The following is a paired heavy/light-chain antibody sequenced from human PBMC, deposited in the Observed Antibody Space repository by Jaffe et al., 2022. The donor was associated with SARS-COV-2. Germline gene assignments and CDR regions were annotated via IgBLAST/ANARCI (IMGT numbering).Light chain of an antibody. V-gene: IGLV2-11*01. Sequence: QSALTQPRSVSGSPGQSVTISCTGTSSDVGGYNYVSWYQQHPGKAPKLMIYDVSKWSSGVPDRFSGSKSGNTASLTISGLQAEDEADYYCCSHAGTFVVFGGGTKLTVL. J-gene: IGLJ2*01. CDR3: CSHAGTFVV. CDR2: DVS. CDR1: SSDVGGYNY.
Heavy chain of an antibody. Sequence: QVQLQESGPGLVKPSETLSLTCTVSGSSIRSDYYWGWIRQPPGKGLEWIGSMYHSGITYYNPSLKSRATISLDTSKNQFSLKLTSVTAADTAVYYCAGDPPTCTSCYTSWGQGTLVTVSS. J-gene: IGHJ4*02. CDR2: MYHSGIT. CDR3: AGDPPTCTSCYTS. CDR1: GSSIRSDYY. V-gene: IGHV4-38-2*02. D-gene: IGHD2-2*02.